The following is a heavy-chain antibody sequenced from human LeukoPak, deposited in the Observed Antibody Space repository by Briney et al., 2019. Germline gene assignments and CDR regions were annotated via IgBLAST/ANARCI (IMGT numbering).Heavy chain of an antibody. D-gene: IGHD6-19*01. Sequence: GGSLRLSCAASGFTFSSYEMNWARQAPGKGLEWMSFISFDGNNKYYADSVKGRFTISRDNSKNTLYLQMNSLRAEDTAVFYCARDLSGWYSLDYWGQGTLVTVSS. CDR3: ARDLSGWYSLDY. CDR1: GFTFSSYE. J-gene: IGHJ4*02. CDR2: ISFDGNNK. V-gene: IGHV3-30-3*01.